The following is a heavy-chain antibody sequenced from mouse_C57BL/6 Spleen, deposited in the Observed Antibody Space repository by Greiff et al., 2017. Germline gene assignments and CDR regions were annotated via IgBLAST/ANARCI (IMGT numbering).Heavy chain of an antibody. Sequence: QVQLQQSGAELVRPGASVTLSCKASGYTFTDYEMHWVKQTPVHGLEWIGAIDPETGGTAYNQKFKGKDILTADKSSSTAYMELRSLTSADSAVYYCTSEGYDGYSCAYWGQVTLVTVSA. J-gene: IGHJ3*01. CDR3: TSEGYDGYSCAY. CDR2: IDPETGGT. V-gene: IGHV1-15*01. D-gene: IGHD2-3*01. CDR1: GYTFTDYE.